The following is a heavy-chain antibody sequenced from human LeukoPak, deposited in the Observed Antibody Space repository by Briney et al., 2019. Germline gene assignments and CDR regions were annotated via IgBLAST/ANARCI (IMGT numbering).Heavy chain of an antibody. D-gene: IGHD2-21*02. Sequence: TVKVSCKASGGTFSSYAISWVRQAPGQGLEWMGGIIPIFGTANYAQKFQGRVTITADESTSTAYMELSSLRSEDTAVYYCARAKLSIVVVTATSELDVWGQGTTVTVSS. CDR2: IIPIFGTA. V-gene: IGHV1-69*01. CDR3: ARAKLSIVVVTATSELDV. J-gene: IGHJ6*02. CDR1: GGTFSSYA.